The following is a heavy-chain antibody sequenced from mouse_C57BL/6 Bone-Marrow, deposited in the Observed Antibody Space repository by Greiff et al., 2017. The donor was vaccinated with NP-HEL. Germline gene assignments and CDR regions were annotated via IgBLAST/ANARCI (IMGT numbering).Heavy chain of an antibody. CDR3: ARDGGSRDRDV. D-gene: IGHD1-1*01. Sequence: EVQLVESGGGLVQPGGSLKLSCAASGFTFSSYAMSWVRQTPEKRLEWVATISDGGSYTYYPDNVKGRVTISRDNAKNNRYLQMSHLKSEDTAMYYCARDGGSRDRDVWGTGTTVTVSS. CDR1: GFTFSSYA. J-gene: IGHJ1*03. CDR2: ISDGGSYT. V-gene: IGHV5-4*01.